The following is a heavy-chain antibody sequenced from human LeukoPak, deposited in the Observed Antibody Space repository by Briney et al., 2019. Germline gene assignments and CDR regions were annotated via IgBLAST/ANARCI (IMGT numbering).Heavy chain of an antibody. CDR3: ARDREQQLALRRCCGMDV. J-gene: IGHJ6*02. CDR1: GYTFTGYY. CDR2: INPNSGGT. V-gene: IGHV1-2*02. Sequence: GASVKVSCKASGYTFTGYYMHWVRQAPGQGLEWMGWINPNSGGTNYAQKFQGRVTMTRDTSISTAYMELSRLRSDDTAVYYCARDREQQLALRRCCGMDVWGQGTTVTVSS. D-gene: IGHD6-13*01.